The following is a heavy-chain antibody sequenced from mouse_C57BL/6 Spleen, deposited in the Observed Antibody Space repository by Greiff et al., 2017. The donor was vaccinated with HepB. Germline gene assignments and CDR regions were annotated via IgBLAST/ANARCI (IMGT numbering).Heavy chain of an antibody. Sequence: QVQLQQPGAELVKPGASVKLSCKASGYTFTSYWMQWVKQRPGQGLEWIGEIDPSDSYTNYNQKFKGKATLTVDTSSSTAYMQLSSLTSEDSAVYYCARTYCGSSRYYFDYWGQGTTLTVSS. V-gene: IGHV1-50*01. J-gene: IGHJ2*01. CDR2: IDPSDSYT. D-gene: IGHD1-1*01. CDR3: ARTYCGSSRYYFDY. CDR1: GYTFTSYW.